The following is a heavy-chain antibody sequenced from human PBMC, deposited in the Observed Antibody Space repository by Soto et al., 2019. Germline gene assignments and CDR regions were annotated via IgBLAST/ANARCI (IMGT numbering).Heavy chain of an antibody. CDR3: ARRARLVKSLFDP. V-gene: IGHV4-39*01. Sequence: SETLSLTCTVSGGSISSSSYYWGWIRQPPGKGLEWIGTIYYSGSTYCNPSLKSRVTISVDTSTNQFSLKLSSVTAADTAVYYCARRARLVKSLFDPWGQGTLVTVSS. CDR1: GGSISSSSYY. J-gene: IGHJ5*02. CDR2: IYYSGST. D-gene: IGHD6-6*01.